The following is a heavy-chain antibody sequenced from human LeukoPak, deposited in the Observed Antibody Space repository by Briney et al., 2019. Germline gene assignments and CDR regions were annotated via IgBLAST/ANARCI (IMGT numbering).Heavy chain of an antibody. CDR3: ARRGYTYGYTY. J-gene: IGHJ4*02. CDR2: INHSGST. CDR1: GGSFGGYY. V-gene: IGHV4-34*01. D-gene: IGHD5-18*01. Sequence: TSETLSLTCAVYGGSFGGYYWSWIRQPPGKGLEWIGEINHSGSTNYNPSLKSRVTISVDTSKNQFSLNLSSVTAADTAVYYCARRGYTYGYTYWGQGTLVTVSS.